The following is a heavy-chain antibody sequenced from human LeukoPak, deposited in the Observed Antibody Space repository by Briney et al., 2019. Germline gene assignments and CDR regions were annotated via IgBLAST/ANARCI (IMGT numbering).Heavy chain of an antibody. V-gene: IGHV3-48*03. D-gene: IGHD6-6*01. CDR1: GFTFSSYE. Sequence: PGGSLRLSCAASGFTFSSYEMNWVRQAPGKGLEWVSYISSSGSTIYYADSVKGRFTISRDNAKNTLYLQMNSLRAEDTAVYYCAKDPTSSSHGYYYYMDVWGKGTTVTVSS. CDR2: ISSSGSTI. CDR3: AKDPTSSSHGYYYYMDV. J-gene: IGHJ6*03.